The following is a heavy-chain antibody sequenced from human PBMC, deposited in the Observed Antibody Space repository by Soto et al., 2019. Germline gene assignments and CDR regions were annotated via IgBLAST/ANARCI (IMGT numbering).Heavy chain of an antibody. J-gene: IGHJ3*02. CDR1: GFTFDDYA. Sequence: SLRLSCAASGFTFDDYAMHWVRQAPGKGLEWVSGISWNSGSIGYADSVKGRFTISRDNAKNSLYLQMNSLRAEDTALYYCAKLDDYGDYGYHDAFDIWGQGTMVTVS. CDR2: ISWNSGSI. D-gene: IGHD4-17*01. V-gene: IGHV3-9*01. CDR3: AKLDDYGDYGYHDAFDI.